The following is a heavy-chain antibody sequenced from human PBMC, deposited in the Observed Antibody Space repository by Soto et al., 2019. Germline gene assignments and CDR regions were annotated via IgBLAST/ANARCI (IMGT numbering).Heavy chain of an antibody. D-gene: IGHD3-22*01. V-gene: IGHV3-11*01. CDR2: ISASGSTI. J-gene: IGHJ6*02. Sequence: PVGSLRLSCAASGFVFSDYYMSWIRQAPGKGLEWVSDISASGSTIYYADSVKGRFTVSRDNAKNSLYLEMHSLRAEDTAIYYCARGENYYETSGYYYTISYYGMEVWGQGTTVTVSS. CDR3: ARGENYYETSGYYYTISYYGMEV. CDR1: GFVFSDYY.